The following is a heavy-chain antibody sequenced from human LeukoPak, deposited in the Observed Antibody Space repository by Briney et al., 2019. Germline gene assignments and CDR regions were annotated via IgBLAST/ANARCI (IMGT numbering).Heavy chain of an antibody. CDR1: GFTFSSYG. V-gene: IGHV3-33*06. J-gene: IGHJ4*02. CDR3: AKDQSRYSSGWYSY. CDR2: IWYDGSNK. Sequence: PGGSLRLSCTASGFTFSSYGMHWVRQAPGKGLEWVAVIWYDGSNKYYADSVKGRFTISRDNSKNTLYLQMNSLRAEDTAVYYCAKDQSRYSSGWYSYWGQGTLVTVSS. D-gene: IGHD6-19*01.